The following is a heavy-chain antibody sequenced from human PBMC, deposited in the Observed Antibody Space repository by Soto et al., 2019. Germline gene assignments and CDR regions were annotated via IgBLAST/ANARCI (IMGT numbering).Heavy chain of an antibody. CDR2: IIPILGIA. J-gene: IGHJ3*02. V-gene: IGHV1-69*02. D-gene: IGHD3-3*01. CDR1: GGTFSSYT. Sequence: SVKVSCKASGGTFSSYTISWVRQAPGQGLEWMGRIIPILGIANYAQKFQGRVTITADKSTSTAYMELSSLRSEDTAVYYCARLKDVDYGFWSGPYNAFDIWGQGTMVTVSS. CDR3: ARLKDVDYGFWSGPYNAFDI.